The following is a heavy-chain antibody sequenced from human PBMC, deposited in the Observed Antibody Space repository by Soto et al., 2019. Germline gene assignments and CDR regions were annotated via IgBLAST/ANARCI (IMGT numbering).Heavy chain of an antibody. D-gene: IGHD2-8*02. CDR1: GFTCRSYD. J-gene: IGHJ3*02. CDR2: ILVGGST. CDR3: AKATATGGGAFDI. V-gene: IGHV3-23*01. Sequence: PGGSLRLSCAASGFTCRSYDMSWVRQAPGKGLEWVSTILVGGSTHYPDSVKGRFTISRDNSKNTVFLQRNSLTAGDTAVYYCAKATATGGGAFDICGQGTMVTVSS.